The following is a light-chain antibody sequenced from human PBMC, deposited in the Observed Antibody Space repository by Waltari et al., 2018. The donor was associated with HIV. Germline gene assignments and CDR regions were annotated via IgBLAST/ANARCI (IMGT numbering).Light chain of an antibody. CDR1: SSNIGSNY. J-gene: IGLJ3*02. CDR3: AAWDGSLSGFWV. V-gene: IGLV1-47*01. Sequence: QSVLTQPPSASGTPGQRVTISCSGSSSNIGSNYVYWYQQLPGTAPKPLIYRNNQRPSGVPDRFSGSKSATSASLAISGLRSEDEADYYCAAWDGSLSGFWVFGGGTKLAVL. CDR2: RNN.